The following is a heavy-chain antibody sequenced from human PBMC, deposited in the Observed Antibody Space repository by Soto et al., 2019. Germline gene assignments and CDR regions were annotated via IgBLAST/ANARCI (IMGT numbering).Heavy chain of an antibody. CDR1: GFTVSSNY. D-gene: IGHD5-18*01. Sequence: EVQLVESGGGLVQPGGSLRLSCAASGFTVSSNYMSWVRQAPGKGLEWVSVIYSGGSAYYADSVKSRCTISRDNSKNTQYLQMNSLRAEDTAVYYCARHGYSYGGGYFDYWGQGTLVTVSS. V-gene: IGHV3-66*04. J-gene: IGHJ4*02. CDR2: IYSGGSA. CDR3: ARHGYSYGGGYFDY.